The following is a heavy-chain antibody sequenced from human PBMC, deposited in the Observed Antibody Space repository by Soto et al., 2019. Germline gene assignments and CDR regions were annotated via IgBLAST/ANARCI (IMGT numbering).Heavy chain of an antibody. Sequence: EVQMVESGGGLVQPGGSLRLSCAASGFTFSSYWMHWVRQAPGKGLVWVSRINSDGSSTSYADSVKGRFTISRDNAKNTLYLQMNSLRAEDTAVYYCANSGSYPYWYFDLWGRGTLVTVSS. J-gene: IGHJ2*01. CDR3: ANSGSYPYWYFDL. D-gene: IGHD1-26*01. V-gene: IGHV3-74*01. CDR2: INSDGSST. CDR1: GFTFSSYW.